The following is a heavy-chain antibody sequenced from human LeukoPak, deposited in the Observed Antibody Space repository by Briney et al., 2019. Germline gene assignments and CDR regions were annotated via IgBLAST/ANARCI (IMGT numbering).Heavy chain of an antibody. CDR3: ARVGSSWYVRDYYFDY. D-gene: IGHD6-13*01. CDR2: SSGNTK. J-gene: IGHJ4*02. V-gene: IGHV3-11*04. CDR1: GFTFSDYY. Sequence: GGSLRLSCAASGFTFSDYYMSSSGNTKYYTDSVKGRFTISRDNAKSSVYLQMNSLRAEDTAVYYCARVGSSWYVRDYYFDYWGQGTLVTVSS.